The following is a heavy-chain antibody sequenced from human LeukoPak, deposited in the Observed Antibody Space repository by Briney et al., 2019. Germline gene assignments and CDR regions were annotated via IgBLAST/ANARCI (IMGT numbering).Heavy chain of an antibody. CDR2: IYHSGST. V-gene: IGHV4-38-2*02. Sequence: SETLSLTCTVSSYSISSGYYWGCIRQPPGKELEWIGSIYHSGSTYYNPSVKSRGTISVDTLKSQFSLKLSSVTAADSGVHYHARGCRSMQRVAGGYYYNIDLYEKGPTVTLSS. J-gene: IGHJ6*03. CDR1: SYSISSGYY. D-gene: IGHD2/OR15-2a*01. CDR3: ARGCRSMQRVAGGYYYNIDL.